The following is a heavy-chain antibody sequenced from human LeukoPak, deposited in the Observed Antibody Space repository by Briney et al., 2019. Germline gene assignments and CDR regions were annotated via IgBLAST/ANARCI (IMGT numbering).Heavy chain of an antibody. CDR3: ATVSIVSGSYAFDY. J-gene: IGHJ4*02. CDR1: GYTLTELS. CDR2: FDPEDGET. Sequence: ASVKVSCKVSGYTLTELSMHWVRQAPGKGVEWMGGFDPEDGETIYAQKFQGRVTMTEDTSTDTAYMELSSLRSEDTAVYYCATVSIVSGSYAFDYWGQGTLVTVSS. V-gene: IGHV1-24*01. D-gene: IGHD3-16*01.